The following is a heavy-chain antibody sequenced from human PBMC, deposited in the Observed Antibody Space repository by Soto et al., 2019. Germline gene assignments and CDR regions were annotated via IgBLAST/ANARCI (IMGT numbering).Heavy chain of an antibody. J-gene: IGHJ4*02. CDR2: ISSGSSTI. CDR3: ARDLIYSFDY. V-gene: IGHV3-48*01. CDR1: GFTFSSFS. Sequence: GGSLRLSCAASGFTFSSFSLNWVRQAPGKGLEWVSYISSGSSTIFYADSVRGRFTISRDNAKNSLYLQMDSLRSEDTAVYYCARDLIYSFDYWGQGTVVTVS. D-gene: IGHD4-4*01.